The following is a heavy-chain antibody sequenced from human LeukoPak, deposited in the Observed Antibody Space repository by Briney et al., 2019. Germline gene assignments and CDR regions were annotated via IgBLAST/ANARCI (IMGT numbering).Heavy chain of an antibody. CDR2: IKQDGSEK. CDR3: AFPYDFWSGYLDYYGMDV. V-gene: IGHV3-7*03. J-gene: IGHJ6*02. CDR1: GFTFSSYW. Sequence: PGGSLRLSCAASGFTFSSYWMSWVRQAPGKGLEWVANIKQDGSEKYYVDSVKGRFTISRDNAKNSLYLQMNSLRAEDTAVYYCAFPYDFWSGYLDYYGMDVWGQGTTVTVSS. D-gene: IGHD3-3*01.